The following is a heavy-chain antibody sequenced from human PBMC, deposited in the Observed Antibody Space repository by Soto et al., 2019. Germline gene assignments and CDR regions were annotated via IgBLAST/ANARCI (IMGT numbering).Heavy chain of an antibody. V-gene: IGHV4-39*01. D-gene: IGHD2-2*01. CDR1: GGSIRSGPYS. CDR2: FHYSGRT. Sequence: PSETLSLTCSVSGGSIRSGPYSWGWIRQPPGKGLEWIGTFHYSGRTYYSPSLESRVTISVDTSKNQFSLKVSSVTAADTAVFYCARLAGYCSGTSCYGYYGMDVWGQGTTVT. CDR3: ARLAGYCSGTSCYGYYGMDV. J-gene: IGHJ6*02.